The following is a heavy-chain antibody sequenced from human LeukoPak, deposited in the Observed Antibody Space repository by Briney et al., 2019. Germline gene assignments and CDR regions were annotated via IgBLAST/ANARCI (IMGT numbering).Heavy chain of an antibody. J-gene: IGHJ6*04. CDR3: ARDQPVYCSSTSCYGYEGYYYYGMDV. D-gene: IGHD2-2*01. Sequence: GSLRLSCAASGFTFSSYWMHWVRQAPGKGLGWVSRINSDGSSTSYADSVKGRFTISRDNAKNTLYLQMNSLRAEDTAVYYCARDQPVYCSSTSCYGYEGYYYYGMDVWGKGTTVTVSS. V-gene: IGHV3-74*01. CDR1: GFTFSSYW. CDR2: INSDGSST.